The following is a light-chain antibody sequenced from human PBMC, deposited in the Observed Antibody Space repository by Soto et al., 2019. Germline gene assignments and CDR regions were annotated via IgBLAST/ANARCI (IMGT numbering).Light chain of an antibody. CDR1: QSVSNY. J-gene: IGKJ4*01. V-gene: IGKV1-39*01. Sequence: DIQMTQSPSSLSSSVGDRATITCRASQSVSNYLDWYQQKPGKAPRLLIYHASNLATGVPSKFSGSGSGTDFTLTISGLEPEDSAAYYCQQPNKSPLTFGGGTKVEIK. CDR2: HAS. CDR3: QQPNKSPLT.